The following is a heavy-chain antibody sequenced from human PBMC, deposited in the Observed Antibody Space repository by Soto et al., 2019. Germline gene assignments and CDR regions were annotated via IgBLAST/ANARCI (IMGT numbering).Heavy chain of an antibody. D-gene: IGHD5-18*01. CDR2: IRSKANSYAT. V-gene: IGHV3-73*01. J-gene: IGHJ6*02. CDR1: GFTFSGSA. Sequence: GGSLRLSCAASGFTFSGSAMHWVRQASGKGLEWVGRIRSKANSYATAYAASVKGRFTISRDDSKNTAYLQMNSLKTEDTAVYYCTSDTARVYYGMDVWGQGTTVTVSS. CDR3: TSDTARVYYGMDV.